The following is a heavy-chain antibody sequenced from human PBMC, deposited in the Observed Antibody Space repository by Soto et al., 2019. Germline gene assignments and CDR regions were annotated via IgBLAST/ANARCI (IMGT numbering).Heavy chain of an antibody. CDR1: GFTFSSYI. V-gene: IGHV3-21*01. D-gene: IGHD6-13*01. Sequence: GGSLRLSCAASGFTFSSYIMNWVRQAPGKGLEWVSSISSSSSYIYYADSVKGRFTISRDNAKNSLYLQMNSLRAEDTAVYYCARTYSSSWYGRYGMDVWGQGTTVTVSS. J-gene: IGHJ6*02. CDR2: ISSSSSYI. CDR3: ARTYSSSWYGRYGMDV.